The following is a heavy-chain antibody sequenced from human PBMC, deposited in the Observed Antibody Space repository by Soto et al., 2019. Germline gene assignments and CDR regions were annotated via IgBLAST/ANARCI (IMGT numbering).Heavy chain of an antibody. CDR3: ARVSSGRTAGTYGMDV. D-gene: IGHD6-13*01. Sequence: GASVKVSCKASGYTFTGYYMHWVRQAPGQGLEWMGWINPNSGGTNYAQKFQGWVTMTRDTSISTAYMELSRLRSDDTAVYYCARVSSGRTAGTYGMDVWGQGTTVTVSS. CDR1: GYTFTGYY. CDR2: INPNSGGT. J-gene: IGHJ6*02. V-gene: IGHV1-2*04.